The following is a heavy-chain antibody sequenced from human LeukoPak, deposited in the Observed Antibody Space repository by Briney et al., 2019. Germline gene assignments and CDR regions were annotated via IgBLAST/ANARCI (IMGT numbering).Heavy chain of an antibody. J-gene: IGHJ4*02. CDR1: GGSIGSGSYY. Sequence: PSQTLSLTCTVSGGSIGSGSYYWSWIRQPAGKGLEWIGRLYTSESTNYNPSLKSRVTISVDTSRNHFSLRLSSVTAADTAVYYCAREHDDGSGSSFDYWGQGTLVTVSS. CDR3: AREHDDGSGSSFDY. V-gene: IGHV4-61*02. CDR2: LYTSEST. D-gene: IGHD3-22*01.